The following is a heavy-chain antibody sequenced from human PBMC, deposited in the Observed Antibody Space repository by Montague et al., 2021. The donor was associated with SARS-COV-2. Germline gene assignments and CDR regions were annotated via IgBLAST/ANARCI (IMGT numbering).Heavy chain of an antibody. V-gene: IGHV3-48*03. Sequence: SLRLSCAASGFTFSSYEMNWVRQAPGKGLEWVSYISSSGSTIYYADSVKGRFTISRDNAKNSLYLQMNGLRAEDTAVYYCARGDAAMVIYFDYWGQGTLVTVSS. CDR2: ISSSGSTI. CDR3: ARGDAAMVIYFDY. D-gene: IGHD5-18*01. J-gene: IGHJ4*02. CDR1: GFTFSSYE.